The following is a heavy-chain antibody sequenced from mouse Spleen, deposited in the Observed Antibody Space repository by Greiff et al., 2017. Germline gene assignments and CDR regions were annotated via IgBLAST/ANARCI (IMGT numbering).Heavy chain of an antibody. V-gene: IGHV14-4*01. J-gene: IGHJ4*01. D-gene: IGHD2-3*01. CDR2: IDPENGDT. CDR1: GFNIKDDY. Sequence: VQLQQSGAELVRPGASVKLSCTASGFNIKDDYMHWVKQRPEQGLEWIGWIDPENGDTEYASKFQGKATITADTSSNTAYLQLSSLTSEDTAVYYCTTWGLLTDYWGQGTSVTVSS. CDR3: TTWGLLTDY.